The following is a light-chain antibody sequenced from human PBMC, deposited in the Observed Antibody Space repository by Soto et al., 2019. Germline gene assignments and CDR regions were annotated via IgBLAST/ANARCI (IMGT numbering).Light chain of an antibody. Sequence: DIQMTQSPSTLSASVGDRVTITCRASQSISSWLAWYQQKPGKAPKLLIYDASSLESGVPSRFSGSGSGTEFTLTISSLQPDDFATYYCQKYNSFPLTIGGGTKVDIK. CDR1: QSISSW. V-gene: IGKV1-5*01. CDR3: QKYNSFPLT. CDR2: DAS. J-gene: IGKJ4*01.